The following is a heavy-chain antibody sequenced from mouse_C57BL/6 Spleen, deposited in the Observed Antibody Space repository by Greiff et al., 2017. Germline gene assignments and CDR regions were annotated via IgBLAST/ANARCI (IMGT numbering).Heavy chain of an antibody. J-gene: IGHJ2*01. D-gene: IGHD2-3*01. V-gene: IGHV5-16*01. CDR3: ARDWDGYWDY. CDR1: GFTFSDYY. CDR2: INYDGSST. Sequence: DVHLVESEGGLVQPGSSMKLSCTASGFTFSDYYMAWVRQVPEKGLEWVANINYDGSSTYYLDSLKSRFIISRDNAKNILYLQMSSLKSEDTATYYCARDWDGYWDYWGQGTTLTVSS.